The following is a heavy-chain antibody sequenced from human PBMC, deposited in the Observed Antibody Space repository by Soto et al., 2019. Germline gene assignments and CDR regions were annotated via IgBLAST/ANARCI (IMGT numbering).Heavy chain of an antibody. CDR1: GFTFSNAW. CDR3: TTDFRRITIFGVVIITPDDAFDI. D-gene: IGHD3-3*01. Sequence: RSLRLSCAASGFTFSNAWMSWVRQAPGKGLKWVGRIKSKTDGGTTDYAAPVKGRFTISRDDSKNTLYLQMNSLKTEDTAVYYCTTDFRRITIFGVVIITPDDAFDIWGQGTMVTVSS. CDR2: IKSKTDGGTT. V-gene: IGHV3-15*01. J-gene: IGHJ3*02.